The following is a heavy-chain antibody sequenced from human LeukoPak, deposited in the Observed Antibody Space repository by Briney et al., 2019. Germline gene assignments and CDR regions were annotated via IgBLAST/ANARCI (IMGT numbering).Heavy chain of an antibody. V-gene: IGHV3-74*01. CDR1: GFTFSSYW. J-gene: IGHJ5*02. CDR2: IKSDGSSI. D-gene: IGHD2-15*01. CDR3: ARDGYCSGGNCYGGFDP. Sequence: GGSLRLSCVASGFTFSSYWMNWVRQAPGKGLVWVSRIKSDGSSISYADSVKGRFTISRDNAKNTLYLQMNSLRAEDTAVYYCARDGYCSGGNCYGGFDPWGQGTLVTVSS.